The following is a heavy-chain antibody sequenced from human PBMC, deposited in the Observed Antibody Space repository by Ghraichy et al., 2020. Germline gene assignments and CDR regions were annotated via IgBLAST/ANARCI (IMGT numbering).Heavy chain of an antibody. CDR1: GGSISSGGYY. CDR3: ARAEEDTAMVNFDY. Sequence: SETLSLTCTVSGGSISSGGYYWSWIRQHPGKGLEWIGYIYYSGSTYYNPSLKSRVTISVDTSKNQFSLKLSSVTAADTAVYYCARAEEDTAMVNFDYWGQGTLVTVSS. V-gene: IGHV4-31*03. CDR2: IYYSGST. J-gene: IGHJ4*02. D-gene: IGHD5-18*01.